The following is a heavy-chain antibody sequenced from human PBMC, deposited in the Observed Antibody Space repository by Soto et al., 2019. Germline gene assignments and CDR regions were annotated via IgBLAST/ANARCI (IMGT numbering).Heavy chain of an antibody. V-gene: IGHV3-66*01. D-gene: IGHD6-13*01. CDR2: IYSGGST. J-gene: IGHJ5*01. CDR3: AKVVIAAAGTWFDS. CDR1: GFTVSSNY. Sequence: GGSLRLSCAASGFTVSSNYMSWVRQAPGKGLEWVSVIYSGGSTYYADSVKGRFTISRDNSKNKLYLQMNSLRAEDTAVYYCAKVVIAAAGTWFDSWGQGTLVTVSS.